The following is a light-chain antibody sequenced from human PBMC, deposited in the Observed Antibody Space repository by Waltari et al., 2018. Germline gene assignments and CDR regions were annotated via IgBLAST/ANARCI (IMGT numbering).Light chain of an antibody. CDR3: QQYGNSRGS. J-gene: IGKJ2*03. V-gene: IGKV3-20*01. Sequence: EIVLTQSPGTLSLSPGEGATLSCRARPSVSSSYLAWYQQKPGQAPRLLIYGASNRATDIPDRFTGTGSGTDFTLTINRLEPEDFAVYYCQQYGNSRGSFGQGTKLEIK. CDR1: PSVSSSY. CDR2: GAS.